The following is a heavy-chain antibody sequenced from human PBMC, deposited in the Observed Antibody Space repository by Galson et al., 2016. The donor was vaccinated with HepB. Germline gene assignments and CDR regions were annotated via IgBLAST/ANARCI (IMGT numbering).Heavy chain of an antibody. CDR3: ARFSGRAAAGTEYYFDY. J-gene: IGHJ4*02. Sequence: SLRLSCAASGFFFSNFVMTWVRQAPGKGLEWVSDISDNTAGTKYADSVKGRFTISRDNSKNTLYLQMNSLRAEDTAVYYCARFSGRAAAGTEYYFDYWGQGTLVTVSS. D-gene: IGHD3-10*01. V-gene: IGHV3-23*01. CDR2: ISDNTAGT. CDR1: GFFFSNFV.